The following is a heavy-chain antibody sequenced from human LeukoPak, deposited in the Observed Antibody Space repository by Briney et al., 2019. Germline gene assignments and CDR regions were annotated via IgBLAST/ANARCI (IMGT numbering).Heavy chain of an antibody. CDR1: GFTVSSNY. CDR3: ARDSGYSSDDAY. CDR2: IYSGGFT. J-gene: IGHJ4*02. V-gene: IGHV3-66*01. Sequence: TGGSLRLSCAASGFTVSSNYMSWVRQAPGKGLEWVSVIYSGGFTHYADSVEDRFTISRDNSKNTLYLQMNSLRVEDTAVYYCARDSGYSSDDAYWGQGTLVTVSS. D-gene: IGHD5-12*01.